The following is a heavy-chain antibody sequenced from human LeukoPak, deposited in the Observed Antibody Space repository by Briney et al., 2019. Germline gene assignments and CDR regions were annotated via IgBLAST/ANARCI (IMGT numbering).Heavy chain of an antibody. Sequence: ASVKVSCKASGYTFTYYGLNWVRQAPGQGLEWMGWINPNSGGTNYAQKFQGRVTMTRDTSISTAYMELSRLRSDDTAVYYCATIFGMVRGVRFDPWGQGTLVTVSS. CDR1: GYTFTYYG. CDR3: ATIFGMVRGVRFDP. D-gene: IGHD3-10*01. V-gene: IGHV1-2*02. CDR2: INPNSGGT. J-gene: IGHJ5*02.